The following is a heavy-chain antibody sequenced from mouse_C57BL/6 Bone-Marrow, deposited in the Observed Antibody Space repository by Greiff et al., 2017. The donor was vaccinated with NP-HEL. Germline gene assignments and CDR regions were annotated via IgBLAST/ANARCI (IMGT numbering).Heavy chain of an antibody. D-gene: IGHD2-2*01. Sequence: QVHVKQPGAELVRPGTSVKLSCKASGYTFTSYWMHWVKQRPGQGLEWIGVIDPSDSYTNYTQKFKGKATLTVDTSSSTAYMQLSSLTSEDSAVYYCAYGYYWYFDVWGTGTTVTVSS. V-gene: IGHV1-59*01. J-gene: IGHJ1*03. CDR2: IDPSDSYT. CDR1: GYTFTSYW. CDR3: AYGYYWYFDV.